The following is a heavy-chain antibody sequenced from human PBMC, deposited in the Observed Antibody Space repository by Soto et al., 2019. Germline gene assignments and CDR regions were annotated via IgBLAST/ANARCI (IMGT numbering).Heavy chain of an antibody. Sequence: QVQLVESGGGVVQPGRSLRLSCAASGFTFSSYGMHWVRQAPGKGLEWVAVIWYDGSNKYYADSVKGRFTISRDNSKNSLYLPVNSMRAEDTAVYYCARDAIYLPQGWFGPWGQGTLVTVSS. CDR2: IWYDGSNK. J-gene: IGHJ5*02. CDR1: GFTFSSYG. CDR3: ARDAIYLPQGWFGP. V-gene: IGHV3-33*01.